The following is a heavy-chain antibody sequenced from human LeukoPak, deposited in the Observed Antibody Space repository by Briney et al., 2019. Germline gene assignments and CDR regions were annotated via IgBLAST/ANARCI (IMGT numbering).Heavy chain of an antibody. J-gene: IGHJ4*02. Sequence: SETLSLTCTVSGGSISSYYWSWIRQPPGKGLEWIGYIYYGGSTNYNPSLKSRVTISVGTSKNQFSLKLSSVTAADTAVYYCAGAGTYYYDSSGYYPPDYWGQGTLVTVSS. CDR3: AGAGTYYYDSSGYYPPDY. V-gene: IGHV4-59*01. CDR1: GGSISSYY. CDR2: IYYGGST. D-gene: IGHD3-22*01.